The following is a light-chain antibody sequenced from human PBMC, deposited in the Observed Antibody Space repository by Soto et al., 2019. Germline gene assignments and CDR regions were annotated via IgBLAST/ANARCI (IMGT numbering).Light chain of an antibody. CDR2: GAS. V-gene: IGKV3-20*01. J-gene: IGKJ1*01. Sequence: EIVLTQSPGTLSLSPGETGTLSCRASQSVSDFYLAWYQQKPGQAPRLLIYGASSRATGIPDRFSGSGSGTEFTLTISRLEPEDFAGYYCQQYGNSPVTFGQGTKVEIK. CDR1: QSVSDFY. CDR3: QQYGNSPVT.